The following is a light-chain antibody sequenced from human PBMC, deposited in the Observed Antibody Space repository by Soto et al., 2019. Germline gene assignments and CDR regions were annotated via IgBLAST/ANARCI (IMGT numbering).Light chain of an antibody. J-gene: IGLJ3*02. CDR3: LSYDSSLGVV. Sequence: HSVLTQPPSVSGAPGQRVTISCTGSSSNIGAGYEVHWYQQLPGTAPKLLIYGNNNRPSGVPDRISGSKSGTSVSLAITGLRAEDEADYYCLSYDSSLGVVFGGGTKLTVL. CDR1: SSNIGAGYE. CDR2: GNN. V-gene: IGLV1-40*01.